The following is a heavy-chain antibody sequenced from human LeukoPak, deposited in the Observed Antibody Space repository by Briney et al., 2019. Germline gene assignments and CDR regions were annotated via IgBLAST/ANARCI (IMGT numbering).Heavy chain of an antibody. V-gene: IGHV3-7*03. J-gene: IGHJ4*02. D-gene: IGHD2-8*02. CDR1: GFTFSTYW. CDR3: ARDCGAAITGPRFDL. Sequence: GGSLRLSCAASGFTFSTYWMSWVRQAPGKGLEWVAMIRPDGGGEYYVDSVKGRFTISRDNDNYSLYLQMNSLTAEDTAVCYCARDCGAAITGPRFDLWGQGARVTVSS. CDR2: IRPDGGGE.